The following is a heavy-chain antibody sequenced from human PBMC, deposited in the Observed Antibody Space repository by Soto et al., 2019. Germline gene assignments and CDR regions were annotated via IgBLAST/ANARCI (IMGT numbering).Heavy chain of an antibody. CDR2: INHSGST. Sequence: SETLSLTCAVYGGSFSGYYWSWIRQPPGKGLEWIGEINHSGSTNYNPSLKSRVTISVDTSKNQRSLKLSSVTAADTAVYYCAKNQQWLGIYYFAYWGQGTLVTVAS. CDR3: AKNQQWLGIYYFAY. CDR1: GGSFSGYY. D-gene: IGHD6-19*01. J-gene: IGHJ4*02. V-gene: IGHV4-34*01.